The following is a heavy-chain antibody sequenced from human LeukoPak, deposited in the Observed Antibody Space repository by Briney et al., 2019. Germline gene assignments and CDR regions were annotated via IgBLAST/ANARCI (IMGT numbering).Heavy chain of an antibody. CDR1: GYTFTGYY. D-gene: IGHD3-22*01. J-gene: IGHJ4*02. CDR3: ARGGLSYYDSSGYYGFDY. Sequence: ASVKVSCKASGYTFTGYYMHWVRQAPGQGLEWMGWINPNSGGTNYAQKFQCRVTMTRDTSISTAYMELSRLRSDDTAVYYCARGGLSYYDSSGYYGFDYWGQGTLVTVSS. V-gene: IGHV1-2*02. CDR2: INPNSGGT.